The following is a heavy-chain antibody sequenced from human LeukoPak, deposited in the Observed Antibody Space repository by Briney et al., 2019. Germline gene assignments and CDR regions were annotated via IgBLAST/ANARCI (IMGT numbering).Heavy chain of an antibody. Sequence: GESLKISCKGSGYSFTSYWIGWVRQMPGKGLEWMGTIYSGESDTRYSPSFQGQVTISADKSISTAYLQWSSLKASDTAMYYCARYGRSTSCPSRDCYYYGMDVWGQGTTVTVSS. J-gene: IGHJ6*02. D-gene: IGHD2-2*01. CDR3: ARYGRSTSCPSRDCYYYGMDV. V-gene: IGHV5-51*01. CDR1: GYSFTSYW. CDR2: IYSGESDT.